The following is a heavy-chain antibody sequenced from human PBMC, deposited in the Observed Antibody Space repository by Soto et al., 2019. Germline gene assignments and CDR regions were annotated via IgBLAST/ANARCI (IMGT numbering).Heavy chain of an antibody. J-gene: IGHJ6*02. Sequence: GSLRLSCAASGFTFSNAWMSWVRQAPGKGLEWVGRIKSKTDGGTTDYAAPVKGRFTISRDDSKNTLYLQMNSLKTEDTAVYYCTTYDYVWGSYRPYYYYGMDVWGQGTTVTVSS. CDR2: IKSKTDGGTT. D-gene: IGHD3-16*02. CDR1: GFTFSNAW. CDR3: TTYDYVWGSYRPYYYYGMDV. V-gene: IGHV3-15*01.